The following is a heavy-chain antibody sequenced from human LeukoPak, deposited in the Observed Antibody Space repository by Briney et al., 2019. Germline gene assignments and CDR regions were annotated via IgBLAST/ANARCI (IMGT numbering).Heavy chain of an antibody. CDR2: ISDSGGST. CDR3: AKEGGYGELSSYFDY. Sequence: GGSLRLSCAASGFTFSSYGMSWVRQAPGKGLEWVSAISDSGGSTYYADSVKGRFTISRDNSKNTLYLQMNSLRAEDTAVYYCAKEGGYGELSSYFDYWGQGTLVTVSS. J-gene: IGHJ4*02. V-gene: IGHV3-23*01. D-gene: IGHD3-16*02. CDR1: GFTFSSYG.